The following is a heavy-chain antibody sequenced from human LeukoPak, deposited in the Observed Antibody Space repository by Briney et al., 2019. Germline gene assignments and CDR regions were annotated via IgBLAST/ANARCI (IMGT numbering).Heavy chain of an antibody. J-gene: IGHJ4*02. V-gene: IGHV3-9*01. D-gene: IGHD3-10*01. CDR1: GFTFDDYA. Sequence: PGGSLRLSCAASGFTFDDYAMHWVRQASGKGLEGVAGISWSSGSIGYADSVSGRLTISRDRAKNSLYLQIDSLRGEDTALYYCARPFPWFGGLLPDYWGQGTLVTVSS. CDR3: ARPFPWFGGLLPDY. CDR2: ISWSSGSI.